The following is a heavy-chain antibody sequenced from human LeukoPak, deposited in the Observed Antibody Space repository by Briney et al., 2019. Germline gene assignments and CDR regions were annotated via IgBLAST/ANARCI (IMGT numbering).Heavy chain of an antibody. Sequence: GGSLRLSCAASGFTFSSYAMSWVRQAPGKGLEWVSAISGSGGSTYYADSVKGRFTISRDNSKNTLYQQMNSLRAEDTAVYYCAKDLLAVALYGMDVWGQGTTVTVSS. D-gene: IGHD6-19*01. CDR2: ISGSGGST. V-gene: IGHV3-23*01. J-gene: IGHJ6*02. CDR3: AKDLLAVALYGMDV. CDR1: GFTFSSYA.